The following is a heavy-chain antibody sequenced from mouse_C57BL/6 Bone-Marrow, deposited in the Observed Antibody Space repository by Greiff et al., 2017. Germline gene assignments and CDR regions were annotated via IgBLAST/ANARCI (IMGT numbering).Heavy chain of an antibody. Sequence: QVTLKESGPGILQPSQTLSLTCSFSGFSLSTFGMGVGWIRRPSGKGLEWLAHIWWDDDKYYNPALKSRLTISKDTSKNQVFRKSANVDTADTATYYCAQMWSYYSNSAWFAYGGQGTLVTVSA. CDR3: AQMWSYYSNSAWFAY. CDR1: GFSLSTFGMG. V-gene: IGHV8-8*01. J-gene: IGHJ3*01. D-gene: IGHD2-5*01. CDR2: IWWDDDK.